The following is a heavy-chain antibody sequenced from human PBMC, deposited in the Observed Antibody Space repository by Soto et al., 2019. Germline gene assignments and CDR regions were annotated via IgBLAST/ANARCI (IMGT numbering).Heavy chain of an antibody. V-gene: IGHV1-2*02. CDR2: FKSNSGDT. J-gene: IGHJ4*02. CDR1: GYTFIDYH. Sequence: ASVKVSCKASGYTFIDYHIHWVRQAPGQGLEWMGWFKSNSGDTRFAQKFQGRVTMTGDTSISTAYMELSSLRSDDTAVYYCARDSATMAGSFFDYWGQGTLVTVSS. D-gene: IGHD1-26*01. CDR3: ARDSATMAGSFFDY.